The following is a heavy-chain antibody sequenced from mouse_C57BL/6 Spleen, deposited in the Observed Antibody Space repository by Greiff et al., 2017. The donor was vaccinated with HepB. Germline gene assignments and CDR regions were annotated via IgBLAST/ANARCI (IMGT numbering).Heavy chain of an antibody. V-gene: IGHV1-82*01. CDR3: ARLYGSSLYYFDY. D-gene: IGHD1-1*01. CDR2: IYPGDGDT. J-gene: IGHJ2*01. Sequence: QVQLQQSGPELVKPGASVKISCKASGYAFSSSWMNWVKQRPGKGLEWIGRIYPGDGDTNYNGKFKGKATLTADKSSSTAYMQLSSLTSEDSAVYYCARLYGSSLYYFDYWGQGTTLTVSS. CDR1: GYAFSSSW.